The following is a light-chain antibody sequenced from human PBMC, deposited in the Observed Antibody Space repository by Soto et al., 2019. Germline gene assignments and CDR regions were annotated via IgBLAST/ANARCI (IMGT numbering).Light chain of an antibody. V-gene: IGKV3-20*01. J-gene: IGKJ1*01. CDR2: GAA. Sequence: ELVLTQSPGTLSLSPGERVTLSCRASQSVSGSFLAWYQQKPGQAPRLLIYGAASRATGIPHRFSGSGSGTDFTLTISRLEPEDFAVYYCQQYGNSSWTFGQGTKVDIK. CDR1: QSVSGSF. CDR3: QQYGNSSWT.